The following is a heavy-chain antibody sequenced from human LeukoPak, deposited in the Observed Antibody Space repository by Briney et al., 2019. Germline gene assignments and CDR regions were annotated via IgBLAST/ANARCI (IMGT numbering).Heavy chain of an antibody. CDR1: GFTFSSYA. CDR3: AKSGLLVPTTISSDY. CDR2: ISGSGGST. V-gene: IGHV3-23*01. Sequence: GGSLRLSCAASGFTFSSYAMSWVRQAPGKGLEWVSAISGSGGSTYYADSVKGRFTISRDNSKNTLYLRMNSLRAEDTAVYYCAKSGLLVPTTISSDYWGQGTLVNVSS. D-gene: IGHD2-2*01. J-gene: IGHJ4*02.